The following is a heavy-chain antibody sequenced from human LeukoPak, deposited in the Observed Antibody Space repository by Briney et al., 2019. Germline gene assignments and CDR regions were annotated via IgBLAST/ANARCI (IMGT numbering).Heavy chain of an antibody. CDR3: ARSGGYSNYYYGMDV. CDR1: GGSISSYY. D-gene: IGHD5-12*01. V-gene: IGHV4-59*08. CDR2: IYYSGST. J-gene: IGHJ6*02. Sequence: SETLSLTCTVSGGSISSYYWSWIRQPPGKGLEWIGYIYYSGSTNYNPSLKSRVTISVDTSKNQFSLKLSSVTAADTAVYYCARSGGYSNYYYGMDVWGQGTTVTVSS.